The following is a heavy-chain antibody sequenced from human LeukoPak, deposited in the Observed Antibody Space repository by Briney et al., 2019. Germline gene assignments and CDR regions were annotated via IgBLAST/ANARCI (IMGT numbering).Heavy chain of an antibody. Sequence: GGSLRLSCAASGFTFDDYAMHWVRQAPGKGLEWVSLISWDGGSTYYADSVKGRFTISRDNSKNSLYLQMNSLRAEDTALYYCAKDMYEGTAMVLNLGYWGEGTLVTVSS. CDR1: GFTFDDYA. V-gene: IGHV3-43D*03. D-gene: IGHD5-18*01. CDR2: ISWDGGST. CDR3: AKDMYEGTAMVLNLGY. J-gene: IGHJ4*02.